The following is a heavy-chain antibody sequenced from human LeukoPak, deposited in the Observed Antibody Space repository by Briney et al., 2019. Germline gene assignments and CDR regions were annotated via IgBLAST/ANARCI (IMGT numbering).Heavy chain of an antibody. J-gene: IGHJ4*02. CDR1: KFTFSDYY. Sequence: PGGSLRLSCAASKFTFSDYYMSWVRQAPGKGLQWVSVIFSGGSTYYADSVRGRFTASRDNSKNTLFLQMNSLRADDTAVYYCARARIVGATRYFDYWGQGTLVTVSS. CDR3: ARARIVGATRYFDY. CDR2: IFSGGST. V-gene: IGHV3-53*01. D-gene: IGHD1-26*01.